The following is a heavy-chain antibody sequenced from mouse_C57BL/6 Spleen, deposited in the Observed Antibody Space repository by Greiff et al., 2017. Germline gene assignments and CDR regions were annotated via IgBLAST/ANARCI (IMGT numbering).Heavy chain of an antibody. CDR2: ISSGSSTI. CDR1: GFTFSDYG. V-gene: IGHV5-17*01. J-gene: IGHJ2*01. CDR3: ARTITTVVAFDY. Sequence: EVKLMESGGGLVKPGGSLKLSCAASGFTFSDYGMHWVRQAPGKGLEWVAYISSGSSTIYYADTVKGRFTISRDNAKTTLFLQMTSLRSEDTALYYCARTITTVVAFDYWGQGTTLTVSS. D-gene: IGHD1-1*01.